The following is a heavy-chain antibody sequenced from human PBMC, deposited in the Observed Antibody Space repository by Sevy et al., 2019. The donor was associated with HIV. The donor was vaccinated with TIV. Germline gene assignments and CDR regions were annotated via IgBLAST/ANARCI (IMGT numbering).Heavy chain of an antibody. J-gene: IGHJ3*02. CDR3: AGGRYDSSGSFDAFDI. Sequence: GGSRRLSCKPSGFTFITYAMNWVRQAPGKGLEWVSTIYGSSGATYYADSVKGRFTISRDNSKNTLYLQMNSLRTEDSAVYYCAGGRYDSSGSFDAFDIWGQGTMVTVSS. CDR2: IYGSSGAT. CDR1: GFTFITYA. V-gene: IGHV3-23*01. D-gene: IGHD3-22*01.